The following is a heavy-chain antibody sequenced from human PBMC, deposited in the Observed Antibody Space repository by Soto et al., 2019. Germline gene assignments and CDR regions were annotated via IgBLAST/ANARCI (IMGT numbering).Heavy chain of an antibody. V-gene: IGHV3-33*01. D-gene: IGHD2-2*01. CDR2: TWYDESNK. CDR1: GFTFTSYG. Sequence: VQLVESGGGLVQPGRSLRLSCAASGFTFTSYGMYWVRQAPGKGLQWVAVTWYDESNKYYEDSVKGRFTVSRDNSMHTLYLQIDSLRPEYTAVYYCARDTSTTGINCCCHVDHWGQGTLVTVSS. J-gene: IGHJ4*02. CDR3: ARDTSTTGINCCCHVDH.